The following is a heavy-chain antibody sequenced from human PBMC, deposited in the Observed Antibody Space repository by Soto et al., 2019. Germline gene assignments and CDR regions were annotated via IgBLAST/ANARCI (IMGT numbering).Heavy chain of an antibody. V-gene: IGHV4-34*01. Sequence: PSETLSLTCAVYGGSFSGYYWSWIRQPPGKGLEWIGEINHSGSTNYNPSLKSRVTISVDTSKNQFSLKLSSVTAADTAVYYCARAPILSSGWFRNQYYFDYWGQGTLVTVSS. J-gene: IGHJ4*02. CDR2: INHSGST. CDR1: GGSFSGYY. D-gene: IGHD6-19*01. CDR3: ARAPILSSGWFRNQYYFDY.